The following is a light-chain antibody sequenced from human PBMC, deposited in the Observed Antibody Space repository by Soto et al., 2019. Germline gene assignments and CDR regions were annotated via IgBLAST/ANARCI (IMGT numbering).Light chain of an antibody. V-gene: IGLV2-23*03. CDR2: EGT. Sequence: QSALTQPASVSGSPGQSITISCSGASSDVGGYNLVSWYQHHPGKAPKLILYEGTKRPSGVSSRFSGFKFGDTASLTVSGLQAEDEADYYCCSYAGPPSFVVFGGGTKVTVL. CDR3: CSYAGPPSFVV. J-gene: IGLJ2*01. CDR1: SSDVGGYNL.